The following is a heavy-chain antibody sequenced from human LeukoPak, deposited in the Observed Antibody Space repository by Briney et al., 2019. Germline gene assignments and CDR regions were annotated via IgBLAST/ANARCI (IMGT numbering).Heavy chain of an antibody. Sequence: PSETLSLTCAVYGGSFSGYYWSWIRQPPGKGLEWIVEINHSGSTNYNPSLKSRVSISVDTSKNQFSLKLSSVTAADTAVYYCARPGYDSSGYYAWGAFDIWGQGTMVTVSS. CDR2: INHSGST. CDR1: GGSFSGYY. J-gene: IGHJ3*02. CDR3: ARPGYDSSGYYAWGAFDI. V-gene: IGHV4-34*01. D-gene: IGHD3-22*01.